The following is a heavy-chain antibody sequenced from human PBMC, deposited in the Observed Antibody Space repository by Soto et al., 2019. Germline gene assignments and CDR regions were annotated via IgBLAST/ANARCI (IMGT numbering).Heavy chain of an antibody. CDR2: MNPNSGNT. CDR1: GYTFTTYD. D-gene: IGHD2-15*01. V-gene: IGHV1-8*01. J-gene: IGHJ3*02. Sequence: ASVKVSCKASGYTFTTYDINWVRQATGQGLERMGWMNPNSGNTGYAQKFQGRVTMTRNTSISTAYMELSSLRSEDTAVYYCARGLTTYCSGGSCYSDDAFDIWGQGTMVTVSS. CDR3: ARGLTTYCSGGSCYSDDAFDI.